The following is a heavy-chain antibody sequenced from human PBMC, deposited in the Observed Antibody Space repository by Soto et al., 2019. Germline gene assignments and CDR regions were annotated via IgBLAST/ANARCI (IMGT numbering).Heavy chain of an antibody. Sequence: GGSLRLSCAASGFTVSSNYMSWVRQAPGKGLEWVSVIYSGGSTYYADSVKGRFTISRHNSKNTLYLQMNSLRAEDTAVYYCARARSENDYDEAFDIWGQGTMVTVSS. CDR3: ARARSENDYDEAFDI. V-gene: IGHV3-53*04. CDR1: GFTVSSNY. CDR2: IYSGGST. J-gene: IGHJ3*02. D-gene: IGHD4-17*01.